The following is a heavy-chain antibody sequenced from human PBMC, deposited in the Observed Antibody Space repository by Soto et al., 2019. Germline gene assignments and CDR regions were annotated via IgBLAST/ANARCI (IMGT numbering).Heavy chain of an antibody. J-gene: IGHJ4*02. D-gene: IGHD2-15*01. V-gene: IGHV3-23*01. CDR1: GFTFSSYA. CDR2: ISGSGGST. CDR3: AKDPCSGGSCYERGYFAY. Sequence: EVQLLESGGGLVQPGGSLRLSCAASGFTFSSYAMSWVRQAPGKGLEWVSAISGSGGSTYYADSVKGRFTISRDNSKNTLYLQMNSLGAEDTAVYYCAKDPCSGGSCYERGYFAYWGQGTLVTVSS.